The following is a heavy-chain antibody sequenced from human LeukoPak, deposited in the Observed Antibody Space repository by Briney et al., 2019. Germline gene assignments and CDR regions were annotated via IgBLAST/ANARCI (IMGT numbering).Heavy chain of an antibody. CDR1: GYSFTGYW. CDR2: IYPGDSDT. D-gene: IGHD1-1*01. CDR3: ARGQRGGPYYYYMDV. V-gene: IGHV5-51*01. J-gene: IGHJ6*03. Sequence: GESLKITCKGSGYSFTGYWIGWVRQMTGKSLEWMGIIYPGDSDTRYSPSFQGQVTISADKSTSTAYLQWSSLKSSDTAMYYCARGQRGGPYYYYMDVWGKGTTVTVSS.